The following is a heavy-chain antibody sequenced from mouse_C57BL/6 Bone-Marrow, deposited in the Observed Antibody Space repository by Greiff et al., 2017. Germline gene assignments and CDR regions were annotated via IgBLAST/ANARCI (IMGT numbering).Heavy chain of an antibody. V-gene: IGHV5-17*01. CDR1: GFTFSDYG. Sequence: EVKLVESGGGLVKPGGSLKLSCAASGFTFSDYGMHWVRQAPEKGLEWVAYISSGSSTIYYADTMKGRFTISRDNAKNTLFLQMTSLRSEDTAMYYCARQGTTVVAFYAMDYWGQGTSVTVSS. J-gene: IGHJ4*01. D-gene: IGHD1-1*01. CDR3: ARQGTTVVAFYAMDY. CDR2: ISSGSSTI.